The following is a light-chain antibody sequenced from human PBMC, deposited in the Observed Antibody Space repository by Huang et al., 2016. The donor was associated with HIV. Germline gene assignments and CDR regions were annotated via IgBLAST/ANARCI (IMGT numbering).Light chain of an antibody. CDR1: QASSTF. CDR2: AES. V-gene: IGKV1-39*01. J-gene: IGKJ4*01. Sequence: DIQMTQSPSSLSASVGDRISITCRASQASSTFLNWYQQQPGKAPKLLIYAESNLQSGSSSRFSGTGSGTHFTLTVTGLQPDDFATYFCQQTSSVPLTFGGGTRVE. CDR3: QQTSSVPLT.